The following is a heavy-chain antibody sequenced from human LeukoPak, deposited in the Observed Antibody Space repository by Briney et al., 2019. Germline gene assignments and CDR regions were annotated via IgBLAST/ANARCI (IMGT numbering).Heavy chain of an antibody. CDR2: IYYSGST. J-gene: IGHJ4*02. V-gene: IGHV4-31*03. CDR3: ARGNVLLWFGESS. CDR1: GGSISSGGYY. D-gene: IGHD3-10*01. Sequence: SETLSLTCTVSGGSISSGGYYWSWIRQHPGKGLEWIGYIYYSGSTYYNPSLKSRVTISVDTSKNQFSLKLSSVTAADTAVYYCARGNVLLWFGESSWGPGTLVTVSS.